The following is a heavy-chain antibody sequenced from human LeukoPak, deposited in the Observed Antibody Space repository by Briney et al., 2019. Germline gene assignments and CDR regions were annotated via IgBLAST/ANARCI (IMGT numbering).Heavy chain of an antibody. CDR2: MRQDGSEK. V-gene: IGHV3-7*01. CDR3: AREGDAFDY. Sequence: GGSLRLSCTASGFPFNRHLISWVRQAPGKGLEWVANMRQDGSEKFYADSVKGRFTVSRDDAKNSQFLQMNSLRAEDTAMYCCAREGDAFDYWGQGTLVTVSS. CDR1: GFPFNRHL. J-gene: IGHJ4*02. D-gene: IGHD3-16*01.